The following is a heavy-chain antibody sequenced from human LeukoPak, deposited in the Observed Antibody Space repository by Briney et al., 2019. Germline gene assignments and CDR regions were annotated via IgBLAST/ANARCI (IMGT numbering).Heavy chain of an antibody. D-gene: IGHD4-23*01. CDR1: GGSISSGGYY. CDR3: ATLTTVVTAYYFDY. V-gene: IGHV4-31*03. J-gene: IGHJ4*02. CDR2: IYYSGST. Sequence: SETLSLTCTVSGGSISSGGYYWSWIRQHPGKGLEWIGYIYYSGSTYYNPSLKSRVTISVDTSKSQFSLKLTSVTAADTAVYYCATLTTVVTAYYFDYWGQGTLVTVSS.